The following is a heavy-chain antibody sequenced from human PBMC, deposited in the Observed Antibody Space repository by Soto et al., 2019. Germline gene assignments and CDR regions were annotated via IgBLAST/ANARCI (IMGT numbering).Heavy chain of an antibody. CDR3: ARRKSTTTEVGDAFDI. D-gene: IGHD4-17*01. CDR1: GYSFTSYW. Sequence: PGESLKISCKGSGYSFTSYWISWVRQMPGKGLEWMGRIDPSDSYTNYSPSFQGHVTISADKSISTAYLQWSSLKASDTAMYYCARRKSTTTEVGDAFDIWGQGTMVTVSS. CDR2: IDPSDSYT. V-gene: IGHV5-10-1*01. J-gene: IGHJ3*02.